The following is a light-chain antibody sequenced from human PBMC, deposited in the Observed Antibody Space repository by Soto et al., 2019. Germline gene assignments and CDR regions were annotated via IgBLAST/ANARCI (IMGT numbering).Light chain of an antibody. Sequence: EIVLTQSPGTLSLSPGERATLSCRASQSVSSSYLAWYQQKPGQAPRLLIYGASSRATGIPDRFSGSGSRTDFTLTISRLEPDDFAVYYCQQHGNSPWTFGQGTKVEIK. J-gene: IGKJ1*01. CDR3: QQHGNSPWT. V-gene: IGKV3-20*01. CDR2: GAS. CDR1: QSVSSSY.